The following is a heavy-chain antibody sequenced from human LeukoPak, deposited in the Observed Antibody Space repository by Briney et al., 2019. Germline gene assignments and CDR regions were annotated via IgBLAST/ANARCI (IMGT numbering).Heavy chain of an antibody. J-gene: IGHJ5*02. CDR1: GYTFTDYY. D-gene: IGHD1-14*01. CDR2: VNPKSGAT. CDR3: ARAYKYGCFDP. V-gene: IGHV1-2*02. Sequence: GASVRVSCKXSGYTFTDYYLHWLRQAPGQGLERMGWVNPKSGATNYSQGFQGRVTMTWQTSISTGNMELSSLRSDDTAVYYCARAYKYGCFDPWGQGTLVTVSS.